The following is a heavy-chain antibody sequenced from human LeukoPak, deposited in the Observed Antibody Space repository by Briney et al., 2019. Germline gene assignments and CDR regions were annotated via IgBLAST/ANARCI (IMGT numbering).Heavy chain of an antibody. J-gene: IGHJ4*02. Sequence: ASVKVSCKVSGYTLTELSMHWVRQAPGKGLEWMGGFDPEDGETIYAQKFQGRVTMTEDTSTDTAYMELSSLRSEDTAVYYCATDLQTGTTPSFDYWGQGTLVTVSS. V-gene: IGHV1-24*01. D-gene: IGHD1-1*01. CDR2: FDPEDGET. CDR1: GYTLTELS. CDR3: ATDLQTGTTPSFDY.